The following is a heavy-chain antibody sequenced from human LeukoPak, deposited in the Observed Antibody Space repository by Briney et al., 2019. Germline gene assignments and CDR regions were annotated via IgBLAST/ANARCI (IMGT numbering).Heavy chain of an antibody. J-gene: IGHJ6*03. CDR3: ARGRYTMVRGVIGRDTDYYYSYMDV. CDR2: IYTSGST. CDR1: GGSISSYY. Sequence: PSETLSLTCTVSGGSISSYYWSWIRQPAGKGLEWIGRIYTSGSTNYNPSLKSRVTMSVDTSKNQFSLQLNSVTPEDTAVYYCARGRYTMVRGVIGRDTDYYYSYMDVWGKGTTVTISS. V-gene: IGHV4-4*07. D-gene: IGHD3-10*01.